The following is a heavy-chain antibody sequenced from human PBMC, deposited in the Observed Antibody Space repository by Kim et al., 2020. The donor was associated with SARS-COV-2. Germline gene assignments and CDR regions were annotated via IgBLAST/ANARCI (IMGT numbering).Heavy chain of an antibody. D-gene: IGHD2-15*01. CDR3: ARDRSFVVVVAATTPFDY. V-gene: IGHV3-11*06. CDR2: ISSSSSYT. Sequence: GGSLRLSCAASGFTFSDYYMSWIRQAPGKGLEWVSYISSSSSYTNYADSVKGRFTISRDNAKNSLYLQMNSLRAEDTAVYYCARDRSFVVVVAATTPFDYWGQGTLVTVSS. J-gene: IGHJ4*02. CDR1: GFTFSDYY.